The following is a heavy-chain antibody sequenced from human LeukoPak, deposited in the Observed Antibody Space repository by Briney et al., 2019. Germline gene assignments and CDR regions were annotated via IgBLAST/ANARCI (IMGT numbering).Heavy chain of an antibody. D-gene: IGHD2-8*01. J-gene: IGHJ6*02. Sequence: GASVKVSCKASGYTFTSYYMHWVRQAPGQGLEWMGLINPSGGSTSYAQKLQGRVTMTRDTSTSTVYMELRSLRSEDTAVYYCARNNGGMDVWGQGTTVTVSS. CDR3: ARNNGGMDV. CDR1: GYTFTSYY. V-gene: IGHV1-46*01. CDR2: INPSGGST.